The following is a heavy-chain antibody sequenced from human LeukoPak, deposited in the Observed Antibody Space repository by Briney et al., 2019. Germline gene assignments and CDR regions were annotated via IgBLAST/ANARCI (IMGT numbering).Heavy chain of an antibody. CDR1: GYTFTSYG. J-gene: IGHJ6*03. CDR2: ISAYNGNT. Sequence: ASVKVSCKASGYTFTSYGISWVRQAPGQGLKWMGWISAYNGNTNYAQKLQGRVTMTTDTSTSTAYMELRSLRSDDTAVYYCASHSKDIVVVPAAMYYMDVWGKGTTVTVSS. V-gene: IGHV1-18*01. D-gene: IGHD2-2*01. CDR3: ASHSKDIVVVPAAMYYMDV.